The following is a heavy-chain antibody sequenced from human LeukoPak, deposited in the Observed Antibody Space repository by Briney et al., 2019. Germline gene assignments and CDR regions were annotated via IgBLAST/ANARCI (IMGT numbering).Heavy chain of an antibody. CDR2: IYPADSDT. V-gene: IGHV5-51*01. CDR3: ARRSFGGDNWFDT. D-gene: IGHD4-23*01. J-gene: IGHJ5*02. Sequence: GESLKISCKGSGYSFTTYWIGWVRQMPEKGLEWLGMIYPADSDTRYSPSFQGQVTISADKSISTAYLQWSSLKASDTAMYYCARRSFGGDNWFDTWGQGTLVTVSS. CDR1: GYSFTTYW.